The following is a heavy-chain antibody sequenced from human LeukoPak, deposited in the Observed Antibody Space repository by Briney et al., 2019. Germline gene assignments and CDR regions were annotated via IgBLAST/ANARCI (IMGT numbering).Heavy chain of an antibody. CDR1: GGSFSGYY. V-gene: IGHV4-34*01. CDR3: ARGLPYYDSTWFDP. J-gene: IGHJ5*02. Sequence: PSETLSLTCAVYGGSFSGYYWSWIRQPPGKGLERIGEINHSGSTNYNPSLKSRVTISVDTSKNQFSLKLSSVTAADTAVYYCARGLPYYDSTWFDPWGQGTLVTVSS. CDR2: INHSGST. D-gene: IGHD3-22*01.